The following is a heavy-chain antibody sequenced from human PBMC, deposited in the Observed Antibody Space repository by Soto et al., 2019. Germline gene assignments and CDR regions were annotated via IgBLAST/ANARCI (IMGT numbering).Heavy chain of an antibody. CDR2: IYYSGST. D-gene: IGHD5-18*01. Sequence: SETLSLTCTVSGGSISSGGYYWSWIRQHPGKGLEWIGSIYYSGSTYYNPSLKSRVTISVDTSKNQFSLKLSSVTAADTAVYYCARNTRGYSYGLIDYWGQGTLVTVSS. CDR3: ARNTRGYSYGLIDY. CDR1: GGSISSGGYY. V-gene: IGHV4-39*01. J-gene: IGHJ4*02.